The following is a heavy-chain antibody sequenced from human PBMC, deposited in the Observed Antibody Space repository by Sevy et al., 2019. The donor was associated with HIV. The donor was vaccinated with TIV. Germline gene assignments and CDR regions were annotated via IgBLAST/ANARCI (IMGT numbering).Heavy chain of an antibody. D-gene: IGHD2-15*01. J-gene: IGHJ6*02. V-gene: IGHV3-30-3*01. CDR3: ASPLCSGGSCYSDYYYYGMDV. CDR2: ISYDGSNK. CDR1: GFTFSSYA. Sequence: GGSLRLSCAASGFTFSSYAMHWVRQAPGKGLEWVAVISYDGSNKYYADSVKGRFTISRDNSKNTLYLKMNSLRAEDTAVYYCASPLCSGGSCYSDYYYYGMDVWGQGTTVTVSS.